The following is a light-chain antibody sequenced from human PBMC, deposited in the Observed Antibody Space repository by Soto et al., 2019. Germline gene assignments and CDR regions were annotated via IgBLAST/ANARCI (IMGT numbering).Light chain of an antibody. CDR1: QSIGSN. J-gene: IGKJ1*01. CDR2: TIS. V-gene: IGKV3D-15*01. Sequence: TVLTRSPATLSASPGQRATLSCRASQSIGSNLDWYQQKPGQAPRLLIYTISTLDTGIPTRFSGSGSGTEFTLTISSLQSEDVAVYYCQQYDNWPRAFGQGTKVDIK. CDR3: QQYDNWPRA.